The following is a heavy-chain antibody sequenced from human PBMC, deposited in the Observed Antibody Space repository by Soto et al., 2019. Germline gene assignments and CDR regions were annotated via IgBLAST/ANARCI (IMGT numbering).Heavy chain of an antibody. D-gene: IGHD2-21*01. CDR2: IYYSGST. Sequence: SETLSLTCTVSGGSISSGGYYWSWIRQHPGKGLEWIGYIYYSGSTNYNPSLKNRVTISVDTSKNQFSLKLSSVTAADTAVYYCARESMTHLFDYWGQGTLVTVSS. CDR1: GGSISSGGYY. CDR3: ARESMTHLFDY. V-gene: IGHV4-61*08. J-gene: IGHJ4*02.